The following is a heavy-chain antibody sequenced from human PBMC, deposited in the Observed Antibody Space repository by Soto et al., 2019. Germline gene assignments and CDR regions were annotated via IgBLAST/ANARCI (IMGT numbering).Heavy chain of an antibody. V-gene: IGHV1-46*03. CDR3: ARVREITIFGVVITHDDY. CDR1: GYTFTSYY. J-gene: IGHJ4*02. Sequence: ASVKVSCKASGYTFTSYYMHWVRQAPGQGLEWMGIINPSGGSTSYAQKFQGRVTMTRDTSTSTVYMELSSLRSEDTAVYYCARVREITIFGVVITHDDYWGQRTLVTVSS. D-gene: IGHD3-3*01. CDR2: INPSGGST.